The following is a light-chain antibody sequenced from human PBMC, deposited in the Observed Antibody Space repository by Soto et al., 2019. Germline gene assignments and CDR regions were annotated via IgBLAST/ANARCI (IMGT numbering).Light chain of an antibody. V-gene: IGKV1-9*01. J-gene: IGKJ4*01. CDR1: QGITNS. Sequence: DLQLTQSPSFLSASVGDRVTITCRASQGITNSLVWYQQKPGKAPKLLIYAASSLQSGVPSRFSGSGSGTEFTLTISSLQPEDFASYFCQQHNSSPLTFGGGTKVEIK. CDR2: AAS. CDR3: QQHNSSPLT.